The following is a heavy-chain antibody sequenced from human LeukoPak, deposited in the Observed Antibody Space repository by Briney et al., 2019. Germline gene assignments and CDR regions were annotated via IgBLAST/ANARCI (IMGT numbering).Heavy chain of an antibody. CDR3: ARVYCSSTSCRRRTNWFGP. Sequence: SVKVSCKASGYAFTSYAISWVRQAPGQGFEWMGGIIPIFGTANYAQKFQGRVTITTDESTSTAYMELSSLRSEDTAVYYCARVYCSSTSCRRRTNWFGPWGQGTLVTVSS. J-gene: IGHJ5*02. V-gene: IGHV1-69*05. CDR2: IIPIFGTA. CDR1: GYAFTSYA. D-gene: IGHD2-2*01.